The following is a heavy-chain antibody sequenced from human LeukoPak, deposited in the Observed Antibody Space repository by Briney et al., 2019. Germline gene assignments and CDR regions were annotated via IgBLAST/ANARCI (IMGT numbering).Heavy chain of an antibody. CDR3: TRDLNCNFFDV. J-gene: IGHJ2*01. D-gene: IGHD2-21*01. CDR1: GFTFSSYS. V-gene: IGHV3-21*06. Sequence: GGSVRLSCTASGFTFSSYSMNWVRQAPGKGLEWVSSISSSSSYIYYADSVKGRFTISRDNAKNTLHLQMSSLRAEDTAVYYCTRDLNCNFFDVWGRRSVVAVSS. CDR2: ISSSSSYI.